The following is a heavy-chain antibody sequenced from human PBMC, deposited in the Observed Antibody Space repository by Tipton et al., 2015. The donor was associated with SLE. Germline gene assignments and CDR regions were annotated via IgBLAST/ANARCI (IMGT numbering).Heavy chain of an antibody. CDR2: IYYSGST. J-gene: IGHJ3*02. CDR3: ATTDYSDSSGYESAFDI. CDR1: GGSISSSSYY. V-gene: IGHV4-39*01. D-gene: IGHD3-22*01. Sequence: TLSLTCTVSGGSISSSSYYWGWIRQPPGKGLEWIGSIYYSGSTYYNPSLKSRVTISVDTSKNQFSLKLSSVTAADTAVYYCATTDYSDSSGYESAFDIWGQGTMVTVSS.